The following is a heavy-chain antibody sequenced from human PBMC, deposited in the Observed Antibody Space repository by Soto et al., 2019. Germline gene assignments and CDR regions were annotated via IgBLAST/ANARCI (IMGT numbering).Heavy chain of an antibody. CDR3: ARDRPFWDGESI. J-gene: IGHJ3*02. CDR2: ISSSSSYI. D-gene: IGHD2-21*01. Sequence: ASGKGMEWVSSISSSSSYIYYADSVKGRFTISRDNAKNSLYLQMNSLRAEDTAVYYCARDRPFWDGESICGQGTMVPGS. V-gene: IGHV3-21*01.